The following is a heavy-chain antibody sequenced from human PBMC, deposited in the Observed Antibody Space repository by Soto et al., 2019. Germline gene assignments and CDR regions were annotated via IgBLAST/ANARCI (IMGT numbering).Heavy chain of an antibody. V-gene: IGHV1-18*01. Sequence: GASVKVSCKASGYTFTSYGISWVRQAPGQGLEWMGWISAYNGNTNYAQKLQGRVTMTTDTSTSTAYMELRSLRSDDTAVYYCASTFYYYPGRDGHNYMVYWGQGTLVTVSS. J-gene: IGHJ4*02. D-gene: IGHD5-12*01. CDR1: GYTFTSYG. CDR3: ASTFYYYPGRDGHNYMVY. CDR2: ISAYNGNT.